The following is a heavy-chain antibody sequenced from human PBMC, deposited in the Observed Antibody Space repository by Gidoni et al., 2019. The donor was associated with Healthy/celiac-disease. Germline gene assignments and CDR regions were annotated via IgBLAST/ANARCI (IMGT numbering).Heavy chain of an antibody. CDR2: IKSKTDGGTT. D-gene: IGHD5-18*01. Sequence: EVQLVESGGGLVKPGGSLRLSCAASGFTFSNAWMSWVRQAPGKGLEWVGRIKSKTDGGTTDYAAPVKGRFTISRDDSKNTLYLQMNSLKTEDTAVYYCTTDPSGTAMGNYYYYGMDVWGQGTTVTVSS. CDR1: GFTFSNAW. V-gene: IGHV3-15*01. J-gene: IGHJ6*02. CDR3: TTDPSGTAMGNYYYYGMDV.